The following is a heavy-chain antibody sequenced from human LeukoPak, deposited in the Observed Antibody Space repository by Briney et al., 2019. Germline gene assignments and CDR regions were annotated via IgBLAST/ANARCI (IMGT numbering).Heavy chain of an antibody. CDR3: AKDASVSVMSGSYASDY. J-gene: IGHJ4*02. CDR1: GFTFNNYA. V-gene: IGHV3-23*01. Sequence: PGGSLRLSCAVSGFTFNNYAMNWVRQAPGKGLEWVSGISGNGGTTYYADSVKGRFTISRDNSKSTLYLQLNSLGGEDTAIYYCAKDASVSVMSGSYASDYWGQGTLVTVSS. D-gene: IGHD5-18*01. CDR2: ISGNGGTT.